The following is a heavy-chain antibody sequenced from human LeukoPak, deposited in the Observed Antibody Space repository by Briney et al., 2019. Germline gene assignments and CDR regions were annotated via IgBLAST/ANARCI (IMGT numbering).Heavy chain of an antibody. J-gene: IGHJ5*01. CDR1: GYTFTSYG. Sequence: GASVKVSCKASGYTFTSYGINWVRQATGQGLEWMGWMNPNSGNTGYAQKFQGRITMAKNTSISTAYMELSSLRSEDTAVYYCARSDGFSGYSSLGDSWGQGTLVTVSS. V-gene: IGHV1-8*01. CDR2: MNPNSGNT. D-gene: IGHD3-22*01. CDR3: ARSDGFSGYSSLGDS.